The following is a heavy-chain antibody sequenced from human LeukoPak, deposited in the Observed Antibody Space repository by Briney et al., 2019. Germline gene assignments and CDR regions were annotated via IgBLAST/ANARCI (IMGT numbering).Heavy chain of an antibody. D-gene: IGHD6-13*01. CDR3: ARAPGIAATGTWYYHGLDV. J-gene: IGHJ6*02. CDR2: TYYRSKWYN. Sequence: SQTLSLTCVISGDSVSSNSAAWNWIRQSPSRGLEGLGRTYYRSKWYNHYGVAVKSQMTINPATSKNQLSLLLNSVPPEDTAVYYCARAPGIAATGTWYYHGLDVWGQGTSVTVSS. CDR1: GDSVSSNSAA. V-gene: IGHV6-1*01.